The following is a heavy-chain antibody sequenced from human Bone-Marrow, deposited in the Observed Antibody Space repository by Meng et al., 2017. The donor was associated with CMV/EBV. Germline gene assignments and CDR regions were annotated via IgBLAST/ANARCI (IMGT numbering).Heavy chain of an antibody. CDR3: AKGYYDFWSGGDYYYGSGPDY. Sequence: GGSLRLSCAASGFTFSNAWMSWVRQAPGKGLEWVGRIKSKTDGGTTDYAAPVKGRFTISRDDSKNTLYLQMNSLRTEDTALYHCAKGYYDFWSGGDYYYGSGPDYWGQGTLVTVSS. D-gene: IGHD3-3*01. CDR1: GFTFSNAW. J-gene: IGHJ4*02. CDR2: IKSKTDGGTT. V-gene: IGHV3-15*05.